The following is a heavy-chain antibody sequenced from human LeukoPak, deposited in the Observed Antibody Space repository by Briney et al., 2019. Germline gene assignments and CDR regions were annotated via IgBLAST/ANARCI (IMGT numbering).Heavy chain of an antibody. J-gene: IGHJ4*02. Sequence: GGSLRLSCAASGFTFSSYSMNWVRQAPGKGLEWVSSISSSSSYIYYADSVKGRFTISRDNAKNSLYLQMNSLSAEDTALYHCARAKQSSGWLPDYWGQGTLVTVSS. CDR2: ISSSSSYI. CDR3: ARAKQSSGWLPDY. D-gene: IGHD6-19*01. V-gene: IGHV3-21*04. CDR1: GFTFSSYS.